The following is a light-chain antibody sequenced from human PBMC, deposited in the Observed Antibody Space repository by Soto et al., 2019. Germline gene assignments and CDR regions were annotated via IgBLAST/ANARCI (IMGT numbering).Light chain of an antibody. V-gene: IGKV3-15*01. J-gene: IGKJ4*01. CDR1: QSVSSN. CDR2: VAS. Sequence: EIVMTQSPATLSVSPGERATLSCRASQSVSSNLAWYQQKPGQTPKLLIYVASTRATGMPARYSGSGSGTEYTLTNSSLQSEDFAVYYCQQYNVWPLTFGGGTKVEFK. CDR3: QQYNVWPLT.